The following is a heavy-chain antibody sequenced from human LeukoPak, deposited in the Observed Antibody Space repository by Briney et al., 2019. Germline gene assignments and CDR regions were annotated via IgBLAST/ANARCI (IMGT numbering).Heavy chain of an antibody. CDR1: GYTFTSYY. Sequence: ASVKVSCKASGYTFTSYYMHWVRQAPGQGLEWMGIINPSGGSTSYAQKFQGRVTMTRDTSTSTVYMELSSLRSEDTAVHYCAIGITMVRGLDYWGQGTLVTVSS. CDR2: INPSGGST. D-gene: IGHD3-10*01. CDR3: AIGITMVRGLDY. J-gene: IGHJ4*02. V-gene: IGHV1-46*01.